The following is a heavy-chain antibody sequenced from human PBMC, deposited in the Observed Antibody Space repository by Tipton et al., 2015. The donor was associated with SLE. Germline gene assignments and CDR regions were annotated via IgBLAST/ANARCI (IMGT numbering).Heavy chain of an antibody. Sequence: QLVQSGAEVKKPGESLKISCKGSGYSFTTYWISWVRQMPGKGLEWMGKIDPSDSYTDYNPSFQGHVTISADKSISTAYLQWSSLKASDTAMYYCARDRRNYGSSRYFDLWGRGTLVTVSS. CDR3: ARDRRNYGSSRYFDL. CDR1: GYSFTTYW. CDR2: IDPSDSYT. V-gene: IGHV5-10-1*01. J-gene: IGHJ2*01. D-gene: IGHD3-10*01.